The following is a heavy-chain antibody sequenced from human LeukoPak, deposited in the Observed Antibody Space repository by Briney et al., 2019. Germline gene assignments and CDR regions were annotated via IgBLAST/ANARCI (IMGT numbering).Heavy chain of an antibody. J-gene: IGHJ3*01. CDR3: ARESQLGI. CDR1: GFTFSDYS. Sequence: GGSLRLSCEGSGFTFSDYSMNWVRQAPGKGLEWVAKIKYDGSEKYYVDSVKGRFTISRDNAKNSLYLQVNNLRAEDTAVYYCARESQLGIWGQGTMVTVSS. CDR2: IKYDGSEK. V-gene: IGHV3-7*01. D-gene: IGHD3-10*01.